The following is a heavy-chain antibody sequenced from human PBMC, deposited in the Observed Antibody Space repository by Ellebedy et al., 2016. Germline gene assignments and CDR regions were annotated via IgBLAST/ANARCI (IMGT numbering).Heavy chain of an antibody. CDR3: ARFLEDNSDGFDV. V-gene: IGHV3-53*01. Sequence: GESLKISCVASGFSVSSHYMTWVRQAPGKGLDWVSIIYTAGDSYYAASVKGRFTVSRDESKNIFYLQMNSLRADDTAVYFCARFLEDNSDGFDVWGLGTRVTVSS. CDR2: IYTAGDS. D-gene: IGHD5-24*01. CDR1: GFSVSSHY. J-gene: IGHJ3*01.